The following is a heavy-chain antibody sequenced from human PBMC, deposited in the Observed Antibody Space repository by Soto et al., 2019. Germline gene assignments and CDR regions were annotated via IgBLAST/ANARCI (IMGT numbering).Heavy chain of an antibody. D-gene: IGHD2-15*01. CDR1: GFTFSSYG. CDR3: ARDPLRYCSGGSCYGRFDY. Sequence: GGSLRLSCAASGFTFSSYGMHWVRQAPGKGLEWVAVIWYDGSNKYYADSVKGRFTISRDNSKNTLYLQMNSLRAEDTAVYYCARDPLRYCSGGSCYGRFDYWGQGTLVTVSS. V-gene: IGHV3-33*01. J-gene: IGHJ4*02. CDR2: IWYDGSNK.